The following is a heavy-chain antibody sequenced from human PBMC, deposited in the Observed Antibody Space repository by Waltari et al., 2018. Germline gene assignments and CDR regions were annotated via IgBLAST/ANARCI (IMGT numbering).Heavy chain of an antibody. Sequence: QVQLQESGPGLVKPSGTLSVTCAVPGDSLSGHAWWSWVRQPPGKGLEWIGQIHGSGKTNYKPSLESRVTVSRDTSNNQFSLKLASATAADTAVYYCARDRGRGLYLDSWGQGTLVTVSP. CDR3: ARDRGRGLYLDS. J-gene: IGHJ4*02. D-gene: IGHD2-15*01. V-gene: IGHV4-4*02. CDR1: GDSLSGHAW. CDR2: IHGSGKT.